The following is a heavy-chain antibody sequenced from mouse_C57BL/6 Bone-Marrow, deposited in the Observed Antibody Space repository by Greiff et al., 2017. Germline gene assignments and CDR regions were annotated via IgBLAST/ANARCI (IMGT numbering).Heavy chain of an antibody. CDR1: GYTFTDYE. CDR3: TRKDLGGSAY. V-gene: IGHV1-15*01. Sequence: QVQLQQSGAELVRPGASVTLSCKASGYTFTDYEMHWVKQTPVHGLEWIGAIDPETGGTAYNQKFKGKAILTADKSSSTAYMELRSLTSADSAVYYCTRKDLGGSAYWGQGTLVTVSA. CDR2: IDPETGGT. J-gene: IGHJ3*01. D-gene: IGHD1-1*02.